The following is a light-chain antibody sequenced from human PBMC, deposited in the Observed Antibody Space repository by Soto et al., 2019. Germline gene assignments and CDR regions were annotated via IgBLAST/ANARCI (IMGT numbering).Light chain of an antibody. CDR3: HQASSFPYT. J-gene: IGKJ3*01. CDR1: QDIKKW. V-gene: IGKV1-12*01. CDR2: AAS. Sequence: DIQMTQSPSSVSASVGDTINITCRASQDIKKWLAWYQQKPGKAPKVLIYAASNLGSGVSSRFSGSGAGTEFSLTISSLQTEDFATYFCHQASSFPYTFGPGTKVDIK.